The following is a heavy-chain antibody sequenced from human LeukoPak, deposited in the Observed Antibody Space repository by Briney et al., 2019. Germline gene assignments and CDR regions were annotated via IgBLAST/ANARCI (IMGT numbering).Heavy chain of an antibody. CDR3: ARGRSSSGWYRGSSLSWFDP. J-gene: IGHJ5*02. Sequence: ASVKVSCKASGYTFTDYYMHWVRLAPGQGLEWMGWINPNSGYTDYAQSFQGRVTVTRDTSITTAYLELSRLRYDDTAVYYCARGRSSSGWYRGSSLSWFDPWGQGTLVTVSS. D-gene: IGHD6-13*01. CDR2: INPNSGYT. CDR1: GYTFTDYY. V-gene: IGHV1-2*02.